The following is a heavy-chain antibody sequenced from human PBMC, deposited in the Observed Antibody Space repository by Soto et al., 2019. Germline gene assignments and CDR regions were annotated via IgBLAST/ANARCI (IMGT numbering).Heavy chain of an antibody. CDR2: IKSKTDGGTT. CDR3: TTKIVVVVAPLDY. V-gene: IGHV3-15*01. J-gene: IGHJ4*02. Sequence: GWALRLSCAASGFTFSNAWMSWVRQAPGKGLEWVGLIKSKTDGGTTDYAAPVKGRFTISRDDSKNTLYLQMNSLKTEDTAVYYCTTKIVVVVAPLDYWGQGTLVTASS. CDR1: GFTFSNAW. D-gene: IGHD2-15*01.